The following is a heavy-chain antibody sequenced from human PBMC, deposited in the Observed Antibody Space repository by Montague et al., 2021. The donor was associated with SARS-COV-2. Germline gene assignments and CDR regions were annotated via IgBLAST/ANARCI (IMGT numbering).Heavy chain of an antibody. CDR3: ARGSGWMGNAFDI. J-gene: IGHJ3*02. CDR2: IYYSGST. CDR1: GGSISSYY. V-gene: IGHV4-59*01. Sequence: SETLSLTCTVSGGSISSYYWSWIRQPPGKGLEWIGNIYYSGSTNXXPSLKSRVTISVDTSKNQFSLKLSSVTAADMAGYYCARGSGWMGNAFDIWGQGTMVTVSS. D-gene: IGHD6-19*01.